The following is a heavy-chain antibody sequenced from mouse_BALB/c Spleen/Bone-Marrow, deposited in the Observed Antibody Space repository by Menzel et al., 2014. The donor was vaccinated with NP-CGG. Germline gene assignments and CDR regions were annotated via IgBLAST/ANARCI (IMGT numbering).Heavy chain of an antibody. V-gene: IGHV1S137*01. CDR2: IGTYYGDA. J-gene: IGHJ3*01. CDR1: GYTFPDYA. Sequence: GGERGRAGVLGKIFFQGFGYTFPDYAMPWVEPSHAKSLEGVGVIGTYYGDATYNQKFKTKATMTVDKSSSTAYMELARLTSEDSALYYCAREGPWFAFWGQGTLVTVSA. CDR3: AREGPWFAF.